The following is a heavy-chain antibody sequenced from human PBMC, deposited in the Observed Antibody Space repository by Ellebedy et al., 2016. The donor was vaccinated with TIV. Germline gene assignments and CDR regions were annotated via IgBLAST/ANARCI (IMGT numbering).Heavy chain of an antibody. CDR1: GYTFTGYY. V-gene: IGHV1-69*13. D-gene: IGHD4-17*01. CDR2: ILPVFGTA. CDR3: ARGKDSGNYVGWFDP. J-gene: IGHJ5*02. Sequence: ASVKVSCKASGYTFTGYYIHWVRQAPGQGLEWMGGILPVFGTANYAQKFQGRVTITADDSTDTAYLEVSSLRSEDTAVYYCARGKDSGNYVGWFDPWGQGTLVTVSS.